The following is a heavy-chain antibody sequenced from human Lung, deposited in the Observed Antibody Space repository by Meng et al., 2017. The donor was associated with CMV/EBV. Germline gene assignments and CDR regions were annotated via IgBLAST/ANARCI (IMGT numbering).Heavy chain of an antibody. D-gene: IGHD3-16*01. Sequence: CGEEKKSCGASMKVCDKSSNPHSNGYVIHGVRQAPGQGLEWMGSVSPNTGDTNFAQKFHGRVTLTRDTSINTAYLGLNRLTSDDTAVYYCARALAGPFDSWGQGTLVTVSS. J-gene: IGHJ4*02. CDR1: NPHSNGYV. CDR3: ARALAGPFDS. V-gene: IGHV1-2*02. CDR2: VSPNTGDT.